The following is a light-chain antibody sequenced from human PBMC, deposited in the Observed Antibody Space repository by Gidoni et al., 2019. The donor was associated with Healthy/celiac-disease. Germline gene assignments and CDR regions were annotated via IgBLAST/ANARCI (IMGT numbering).Light chain of an antibody. CDR3: QQSNSFPYT. CDR2: AAS. V-gene: IGKV1-12*01. CDR1: QGVRSW. J-gene: IGKJ2*01. Sequence: DSQMTKSQSSVSASVGDRVTITCRASQGVRSWLAWYQQKPGQAPKLLIYAASSLQSGVPSRFSGSGSGTAFTLTISSLPPEDFATYYCQQSNSFPYTFGQGTKLEIK.